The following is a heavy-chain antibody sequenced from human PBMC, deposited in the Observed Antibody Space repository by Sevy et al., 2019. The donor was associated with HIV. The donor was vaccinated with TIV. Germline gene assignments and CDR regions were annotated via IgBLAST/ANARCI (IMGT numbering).Heavy chain of an antibody. CDR1: GYTLTKLS. V-gene: IGHV1-24*01. J-gene: IGHJ5*02. Sequence: ASVKVSCKVSGYTLTKLSIHWVRQAPGKGLEWMGDFDPQEGETIYSQRFQGRLSMTVDTSTDTAYMELSSLTSEDSXXXXXXXXXXXXXXXXXXXXGDWFDPWGQGTLVTVSS. CDR3: XXXXXXXXXXXXXXXGDWFDP. CDR2: FDPQEGET.